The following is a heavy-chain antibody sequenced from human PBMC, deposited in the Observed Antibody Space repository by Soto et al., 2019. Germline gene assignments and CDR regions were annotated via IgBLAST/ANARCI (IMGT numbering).Heavy chain of an antibody. J-gene: IGHJ4*02. D-gene: IGHD2-15*01. CDR1: GFTFSNAW. V-gene: IGHV3-15*07. Sequence: EVQLVESGGGLVKPGGSLRLSCAASGFTFSNAWMNWVRQAPGKGLEWVGRIKSKTDGGTTDYAAPVKGRFTISRDDSKYTLYLQMNSLKTEDTAVYYCTTHRYCSGGSCYSVTAMVTSTYDYWGQGTLVTVSS. CDR3: TTHRYCSGGSCYSVTAMVTSTYDY. CDR2: IKSKTDGGTT.